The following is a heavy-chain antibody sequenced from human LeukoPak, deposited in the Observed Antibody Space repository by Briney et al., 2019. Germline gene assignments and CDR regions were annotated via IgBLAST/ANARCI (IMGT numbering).Heavy chain of an antibody. V-gene: IGHV1-2*02. Sequence: GASVKVSCKASGYTFTGYYMHWVRQAPGQGPEWVGWINPNSGGTNYEQKFQGRVTMTRDTSISTAYMELSRLRSDDTAVYYCARDSSSSPYYFDYWGQGTLVTVSS. D-gene: IGHD6-6*01. CDR3: ARDSSSSPYYFDY. CDR1: GYTFTGYY. J-gene: IGHJ4*02. CDR2: INPNSGGT.